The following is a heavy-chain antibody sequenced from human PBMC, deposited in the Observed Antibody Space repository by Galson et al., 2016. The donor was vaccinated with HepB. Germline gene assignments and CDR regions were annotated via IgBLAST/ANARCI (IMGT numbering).Heavy chain of an antibody. J-gene: IGHJ4*02. Sequence: SLRLSCAASGLIFTDYRMHWVRQGPGKGLVWVSRINIYGNDTIYADSVKGRFTISRDNAETSLFLQMNSLRAEDTAVYYCARDYHGALDYWGQGILVTVSS. CDR3: ARDYHGALDY. D-gene: IGHD4/OR15-4a*01. CDR1: GLIFTDYR. CDR2: INIYGNDT. V-gene: IGHV3-74*01.